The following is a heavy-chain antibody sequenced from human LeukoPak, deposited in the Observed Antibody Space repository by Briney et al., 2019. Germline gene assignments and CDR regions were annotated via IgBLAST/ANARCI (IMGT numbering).Heavy chain of an antibody. V-gene: IGHV3-53*01. D-gene: IGHD6-13*01. J-gene: IGHJ6*03. CDR2: IYSGGST. CDR1: GFTFSDYY. CDR3: ARGRSWYNYYYYYMDV. Sequence: GGSLRLSCAASGFTFSDYYMSWIRQAPGKGLEWVSVIYSGGSTYYADSVKGRFTISRDNSKNTLYLQMNSLRAEDTAVYYCARGRSWYNYYYYYMDVWGKGTTVTVSS.